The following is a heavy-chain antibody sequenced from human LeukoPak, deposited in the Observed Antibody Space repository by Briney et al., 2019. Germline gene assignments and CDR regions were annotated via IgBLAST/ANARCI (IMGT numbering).Heavy chain of an antibody. D-gene: IGHD1-26*01. CDR2: IKQDGSEK. V-gene: IGHV3-7*01. CDR1: GFTFSNYW. J-gene: IGHJ4*02. Sequence: GGSLRLSCAASGFTFSNYWMSWVRQAPGKGLECVANIKQDGSEKYYVDSVKGRFTISRDNAKNSLCLQMNSLRAEDTAVYYCARDGRLSYWGQGTLVTVSS. CDR3: ARDGRLSY.